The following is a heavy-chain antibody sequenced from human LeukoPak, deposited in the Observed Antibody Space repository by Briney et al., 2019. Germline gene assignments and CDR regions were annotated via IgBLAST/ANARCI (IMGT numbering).Heavy chain of an antibody. V-gene: IGHV4-34*01. CDR2: INHGGDT. Sequence: SETLSLTCTVSGGSISSYYWSWIRQPPGKGLEWIGEINHGGDTNYNPSLKSRVTISVDTSKNQFSLKLSSVTAADTAVYYCARVTRDYGSGSYYTPVPPFDPWGQGTLVTVSS. CDR3: ARVTRDYGSGSYYTPVPPFDP. J-gene: IGHJ5*02. CDR1: GGSISSYY. D-gene: IGHD3-10*01.